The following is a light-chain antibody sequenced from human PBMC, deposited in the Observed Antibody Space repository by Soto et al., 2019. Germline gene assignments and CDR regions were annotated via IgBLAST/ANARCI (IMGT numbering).Light chain of an antibody. CDR2: GAS. V-gene: IGKV3-15*01. CDR1: QSVSNS. CDR3: QQYSNWPPYT. J-gene: IGKJ2*01. Sequence: EIVMTQSPATLSVSPGERVTLSCRASQSVSNSLAWYQQKPGQSPRLLIYGASTRATGVPARFSGGGSGTEFTITITSLQSEDFAVYVCQQYSNWPPYTFGQGTKLERK.